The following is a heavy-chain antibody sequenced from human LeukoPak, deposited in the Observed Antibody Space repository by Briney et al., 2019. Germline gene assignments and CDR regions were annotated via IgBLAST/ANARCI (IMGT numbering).Heavy chain of an antibody. J-gene: IGHJ4*02. CDR2: ISGSGGST. CDR3: ASHVGSSGWYYPFEY. CDR1: GFTFSSYS. Sequence: QSGGSLRLSCAASGFTFSSYSMNWVRQAPGKGLEWVSAISGSGGSTYYADSVKGRFTISRDNSKNTLYLQMNSLRAEDTAVYYCASHVGSSGWYYPFEYWGQGTLVTVSS. V-gene: IGHV3-23*01. D-gene: IGHD6-19*01.